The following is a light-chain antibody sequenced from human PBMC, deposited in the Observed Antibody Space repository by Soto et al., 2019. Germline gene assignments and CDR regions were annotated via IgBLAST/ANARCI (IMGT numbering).Light chain of an antibody. J-gene: IGKJ5*01. Sequence: EIVLTQSPGTLSLSPGERVTLSCRASQSLSGNYLAWYQQKPGQAPKFLIYGASNRATDIPDRFSGGGSGTDSALTINRLAQEDSAVYYCQQYGHSPITFGQGTRLEIK. CDR3: QQYGHSPIT. CDR1: QSLSGNY. CDR2: GAS. V-gene: IGKV3-20*01.